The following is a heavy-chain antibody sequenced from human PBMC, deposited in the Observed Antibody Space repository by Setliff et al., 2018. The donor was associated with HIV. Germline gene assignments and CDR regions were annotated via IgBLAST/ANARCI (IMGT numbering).Heavy chain of an antibody. D-gene: IGHD5-12*01. CDR1: GGSFSGYH. Sequence: LSLTCGVSGGSFSGYHLTWIRQPPGKGLEWIGEITHSGSTNYNPSLKSRVTMSVDTSNNQFSLNLTSVTAADTAVYYCARHGVIWERLRPLLYFDSWGQGTLVTVSS. J-gene: IGHJ4*02. CDR2: ITHSGST. V-gene: IGHV4-34*01. CDR3: ARHGVIWERLRPLLYFDS.